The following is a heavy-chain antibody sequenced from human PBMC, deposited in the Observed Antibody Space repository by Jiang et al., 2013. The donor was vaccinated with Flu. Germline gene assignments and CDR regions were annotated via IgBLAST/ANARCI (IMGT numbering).Heavy chain of an antibody. CDR1: GGSFSGYS. CDR2: INHSGSA. CDR3: ARAVYCSTLFCKYWNY. J-gene: IGHJ4*02. Sequence: LLKPSETLSLTCAVYGGSFSGYSWNWIRQPPGKGLEWIGEINHSGSANYNPSLKGRVTMSVDTSKNQFSLKLTSVTAADTAVYYCARAVYCSTLFCKYWNYWGQGTLVTVSS. V-gene: IGHV4-34*01. D-gene: IGHD2-15*01.